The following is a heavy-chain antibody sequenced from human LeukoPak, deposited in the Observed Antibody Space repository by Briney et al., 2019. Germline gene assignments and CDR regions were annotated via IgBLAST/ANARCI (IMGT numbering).Heavy chain of an antibody. Sequence: SVKVSCKASGGTFSSYAISWVRQAPGQGLEWMGGIIPIFGTANYARKFQGRVTITADESTSTAYMELSSLRSEDTAVYYCATYPRPRDYYDSSGYDKYYFDYWGQGTLVTVSS. J-gene: IGHJ4*02. CDR2: IIPIFGTA. D-gene: IGHD3-22*01. CDR1: GGTFSSYA. V-gene: IGHV1-69*13. CDR3: ATYPRPRDYYDSSGYDKYYFDY.